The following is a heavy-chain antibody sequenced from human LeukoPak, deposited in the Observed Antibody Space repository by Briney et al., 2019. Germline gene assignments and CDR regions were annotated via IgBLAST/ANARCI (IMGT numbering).Heavy chain of an antibody. J-gene: IGHJ4*02. CDR1: GGTFSSYA. CDR2: IIPILGIA. CDR3: ARGLVGTHYYDSSGSFDY. Sequence: SVKVSCTASGGTFSSYAISWVRQAPGQGLEWMGRIIPILGIANYAQKFQGRVTITADKSTSTAYMELSSLRSEDTAVYYCARGLVGTHYYDSSGSFDYWGQGTLVTVSS. D-gene: IGHD3-22*01. V-gene: IGHV1-69*04.